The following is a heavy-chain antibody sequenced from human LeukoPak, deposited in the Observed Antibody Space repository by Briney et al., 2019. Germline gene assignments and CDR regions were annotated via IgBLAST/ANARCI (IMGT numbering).Heavy chain of an antibody. V-gene: IGHV3-7*03. CDR2: INQDGSEK. CDR1: GITFSRFW. J-gene: IGHJ4*02. Sequence: GGSLRLSCAASGITFSRFWMSWVRQAPGKGLQWVANINQDGSEKQYVDSVKGRFTIIRDNAENSPYLQMNSLRAEDTAVYYCASGGHLDYWGQGALVTVAS. CDR3: ASGGHLDY. D-gene: IGHD3-16*01.